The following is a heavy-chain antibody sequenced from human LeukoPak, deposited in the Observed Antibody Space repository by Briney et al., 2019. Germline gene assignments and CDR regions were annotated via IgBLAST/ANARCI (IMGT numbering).Heavy chain of an antibody. CDR1: GYTFTGYY. CDR3: ANWYCSSTSCYVD. J-gene: IGHJ4*02. D-gene: IGHD2-2*01. Sequence: ASVKVSCKASGYTFTGYYMHWVRQAPGQGLEWMGRINPNSGGTNYAQKFQGRVTMTRDTSISTAYMELSRLRSDDTAVYYYANWYCSSTSCYVDWGQGTLVTVSS. V-gene: IGHV1-2*06. CDR2: INPNSGGT.